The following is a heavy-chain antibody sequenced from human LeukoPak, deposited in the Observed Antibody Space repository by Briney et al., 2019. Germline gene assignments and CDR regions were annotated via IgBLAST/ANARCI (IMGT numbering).Heavy chain of an antibody. Sequence: GGSLRLSCAASGFTFDDYGMSWVRQAPGKGLEWVSGINWNGGSTGYADSVKGRFTISRDNAKNSLYLQMNSLRAEDTALYYCARAVILGAGDAVDIWGQGTMVTVSS. CDR2: INWNGGST. CDR3: ARAVILGAGDAVDI. V-gene: IGHV3-20*04. J-gene: IGHJ3*02. CDR1: GFTFDDYG. D-gene: IGHD1-26*01.